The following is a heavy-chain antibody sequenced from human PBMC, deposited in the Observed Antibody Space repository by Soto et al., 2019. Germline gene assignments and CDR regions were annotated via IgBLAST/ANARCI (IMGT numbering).Heavy chain of an antibody. D-gene: IGHD3-22*01. Sequence: PSETLSLTCAVYGGSFSGYYWSWIRQPPGKGLEWIGEINHSGSTNHNPSLKSRVTISVDTSKNQFSLKLSSVTAADTAVYYCARGGREYYYDSMPVPPGTRYNWFDPWGQGTLVTVSS. J-gene: IGHJ5*02. V-gene: IGHV4-34*01. CDR1: GGSFSGYY. CDR3: ARGGREYYYDSMPVPPGTRYNWFDP. CDR2: INHSGST.